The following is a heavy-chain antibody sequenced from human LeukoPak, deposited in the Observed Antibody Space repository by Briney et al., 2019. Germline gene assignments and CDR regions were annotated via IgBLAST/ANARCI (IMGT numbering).Heavy chain of an antibody. CDR3: ARSLGVVAPYYYYYGMDV. V-gene: IGHV3-7*01. CDR2: RKQDGSEK. Sequence: GGSLRLSCAASGFTFSSYWMSWVRQAPGKGLEWVANRKQDGSEKHYVDSVKGRFTISRDNAQNSLYLQMNSLRAEDTAVYYCARSLGVVAPYYYYYGMDVWGQGSTVTVPS. CDR1: GFTFSSYW. J-gene: IGHJ6*02. D-gene: IGHD3-3*01.